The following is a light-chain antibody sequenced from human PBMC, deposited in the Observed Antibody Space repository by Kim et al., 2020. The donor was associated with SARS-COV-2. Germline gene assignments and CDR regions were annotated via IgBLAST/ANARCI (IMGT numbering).Light chain of an antibody. V-gene: IGKV1-39*01. CDR3: QQTYSTPIT. CDR1: QSISSY. CDR2: AAS. J-gene: IGKJ5*01. Sequence: ASGGDRVTITCRASQSISSYLKWYQQKPRKAPKLLIYAASSLQSGVPSRFSGSGSGTDFTLTISSLQPEDFATYYCQQTYSTPITFGQGTRLEIK.